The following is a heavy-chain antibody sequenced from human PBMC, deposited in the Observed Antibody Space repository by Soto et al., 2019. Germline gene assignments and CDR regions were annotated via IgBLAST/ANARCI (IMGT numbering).Heavy chain of an antibody. D-gene: IGHD7-27*01. CDR1: GFTFSSYG. J-gene: IGHJ2*01. CDR2: ISYDGSNK. CDR3: AKAHGELTGGDWYFDL. Sequence: QVQLVESGGGVVQPGRSLRLSCAASGFTFSSYGMHWVRQAPGKGLEWVAVISYDGSNKYYADSVKGRFTISRDNSKNPLYQQINILRAEDTNVYYYAKAHGELTGGDWYFDLWGRGTLVSVSS. V-gene: IGHV3-30*18.